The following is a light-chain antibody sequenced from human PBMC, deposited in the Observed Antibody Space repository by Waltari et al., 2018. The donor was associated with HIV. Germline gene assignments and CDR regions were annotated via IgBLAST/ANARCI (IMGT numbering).Light chain of an antibody. J-gene: IGLJ1*01. V-gene: IGLV3-25*03. Sequence: SYDFTQPPSVSVSPGQTARITCSGSPLSNQYCCWYQQKSGQAPVLVIFRDIERPSGIPERFSGSRSGATVTLTISGVQAEDEAAYYFKSADNSGTDVFETGTQVTVL. CDR1: PLSNQY. CDR3: KSADNSGTDV. CDR2: RDI.